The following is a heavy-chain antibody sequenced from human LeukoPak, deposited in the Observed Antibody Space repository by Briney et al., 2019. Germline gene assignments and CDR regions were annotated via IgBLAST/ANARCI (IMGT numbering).Heavy chain of an antibody. CDR2: IYPGNSDT. CDR1: GYSFTSFW. J-gene: IGHJ4*02. V-gene: IGHV5-51*01. D-gene: IGHD5-12*01. CDR3: ARAFSGFGTIDY. Sequence: GESLKISCKGSGYSFTSFWIAWVRQMPGKGLERMGFIYPGNSDTRYSPSFQGQVTISADKSISTAYLQWSSLKASDTAMYYCARAFSGFGTIDYWGQGTLVTVSS.